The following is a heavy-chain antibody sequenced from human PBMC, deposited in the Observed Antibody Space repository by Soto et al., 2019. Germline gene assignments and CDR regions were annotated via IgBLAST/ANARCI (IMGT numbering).Heavy chain of an antibody. CDR1: GFTFRTHG. V-gene: IGHV3-30*03. D-gene: IGHD6-19*01. J-gene: IGHJ4*02. CDR2: ISYDGSNK. CDR3: ARYTSAALFDS. Sequence: LRLSCAASGFTFRTHGIHWVRQAPGKGLEWVALISYDGSNKYYGDSVKGRFTISRDNSENTLYLQMNSLRAEDTAVYYCARYTSAALFDSWGQGTLVTVSS.